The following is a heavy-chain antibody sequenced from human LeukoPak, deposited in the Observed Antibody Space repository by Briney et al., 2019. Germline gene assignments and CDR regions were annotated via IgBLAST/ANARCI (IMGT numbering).Heavy chain of an antibody. V-gene: IGHV4-34*01. CDR1: GGSFSGYY. J-gene: IGHJ6*02. CDR2: INHSGST. Sequence: SETLSLTCAVYGGSFSGYYWSWIRQPPGKGLEWIGEINHSGSTNYNPSLKSRVTISVDASKNQFSLKLSSVTAADTAVYYCARHLDDSSGYWGYYYYYGMDVWGQGTTVTVSS. CDR3: ARHLDDSSGYWGYYYYYGMDV. D-gene: IGHD3-22*01.